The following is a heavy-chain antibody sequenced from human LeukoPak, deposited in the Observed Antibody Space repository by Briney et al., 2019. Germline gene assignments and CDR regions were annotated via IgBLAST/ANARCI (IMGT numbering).Heavy chain of an antibody. J-gene: IGHJ6*03. CDR2: IIPIFGTA. V-gene: IGHV1-69*13. CDR1: GYTFTSYA. Sequence: SVKVSCKASGYTFTSYAISWVRQAPGQGLEWMGGIIPIFGTANYAQKFQGRVTITADESTSTAYMELSSLRSEDTAVYYCASAIFGVAYYYYYMDVWGKGTTVTVSS. D-gene: IGHD3-3*01. CDR3: ASAIFGVAYYYYYMDV.